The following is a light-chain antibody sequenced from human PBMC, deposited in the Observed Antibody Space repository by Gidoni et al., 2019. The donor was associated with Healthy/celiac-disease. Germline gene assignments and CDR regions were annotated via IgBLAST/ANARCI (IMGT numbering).Light chain of an antibody. J-gene: IGKJ4*01. CDR1: QSVSSY. Sequence: EIVLTQSPATLSLSPAERATLSCRASQSVSSYLAWYQQKPGQAPRLLIYDASNRATGIPARFSGSGSGTDFTRTISSIETEDFAVYYWQQSSNWPITFGGGTKVEIK. CDR3: QQSSNWPIT. V-gene: IGKV3-11*01. CDR2: DAS.